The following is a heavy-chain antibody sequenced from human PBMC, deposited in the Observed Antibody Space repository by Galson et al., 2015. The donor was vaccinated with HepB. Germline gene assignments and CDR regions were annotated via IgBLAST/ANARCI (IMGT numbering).Heavy chain of an antibody. Sequence: SVKVSCKASGYTFTNYGINWVRQAPGQGLEWMGWISVYKGNTNYAQKLQGRVTMTTDTSTSTAYMELRSLRSADTAVYYCARSPYDLDSYGYEDWYFDLWGRGTLVTVSS. J-gene: IGHJ2*01. CDR1: GYTFTNYG. V-gene: IGHV1-18*01. D-gene: IGHD5-18*01. CDR2: ISVYKGNT. CDR3: ARSPYDLDSYGYEDWYFDL.